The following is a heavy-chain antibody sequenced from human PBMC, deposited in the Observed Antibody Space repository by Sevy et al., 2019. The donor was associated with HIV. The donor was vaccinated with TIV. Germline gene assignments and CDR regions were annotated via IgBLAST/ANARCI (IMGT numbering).Heavy chain of an antibody. Sequence: SETLSLTCSVSGGSISNGAYSWSWIRQHPGKGLEWIGYILYSGSIHYNPSLRSRVTISVDTSTKHFSLKLSSVTAADTAVYYCARHTSGSQTYGMDVWGQGTTVTVSS. D-gene: IGHD3-22*01. CDR2: ILYSGSI. CDR1: GGSISNGAYS. V-gene: IGHV4-31*03. CDR3: ARHTSGSQTYGMDV. J-gene: IGHJ6*02.